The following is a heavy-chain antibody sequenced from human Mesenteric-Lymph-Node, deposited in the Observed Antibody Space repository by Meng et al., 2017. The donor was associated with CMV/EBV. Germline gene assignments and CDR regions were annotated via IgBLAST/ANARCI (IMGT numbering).Heavy chain of an antibody. J-gene: IGHJ4*02. D-gene: IGHD2-2*01. CDR2: INPNSGGT. V-gene: IGHV1-2*02. Sequence: GGSLRLSCAASGYTFTGYYMHWVRQAPGQGLEWMGWINPNSGGTNYAQKFQGRVTMTRQTSISIVYMELSRLRSDDTAVYYCARSPCSSTSCGYDEWGQGTLVTVSS. CDR3: ARSPCSSTSCGYDE. CDR1: GYTFTGYY.